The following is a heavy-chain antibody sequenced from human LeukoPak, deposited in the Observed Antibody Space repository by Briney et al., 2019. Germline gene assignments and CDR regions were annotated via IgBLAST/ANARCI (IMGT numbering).Heavy chain of an antibody. CDR1: GFSFSGYG. Sequence: PGGSLRLSCAASGFSFSGYGMHWVRQAPGKGLEWVAFIRYDGSNEYYADSVKGRFTISRDNSKNTLYLQMNSLRAEDTAVYYCARGEGTYYYDSSGFYYFDYWGQGTLVTVSS. D-gene: IGHD3-22*01. V-gene: IGHV3-30*02. CDR2: IRYDGSNE. J-gene: IGHJ4*02. CDR3: ARGEGTYYYDSSGFYYFDY.